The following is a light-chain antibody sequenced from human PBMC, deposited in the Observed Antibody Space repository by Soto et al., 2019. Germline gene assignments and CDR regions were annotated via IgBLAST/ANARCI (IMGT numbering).Light chain of an antibody. V-gene: IGKV1-39*01. J-gene: IGKJ4*01. CDR1: RTISSY. CDR3: QQSYSAPLT. Sequence: DIQMTQSPSSLSASVGDRVTITCRASRTISSYLNWYQQKPGKAPKLLIYGASTLQSGVPSRFSGSGSGTDFTLTINSLQPEDFATYYCQQSYSAPLTFGGGTKVEIK. CDR2: GAS.